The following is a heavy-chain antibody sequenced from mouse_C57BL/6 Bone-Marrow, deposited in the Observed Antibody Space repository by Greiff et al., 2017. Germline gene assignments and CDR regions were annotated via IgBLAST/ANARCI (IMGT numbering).Heavy chain of an antibody. CDR2: ISSGGDYI. Sequence: EVQVVESGEGLVKPGGSLKLSCAASGFTFSSYAMSWVRQTPEKRLEWVAYISSGGDYIYYADTVKGRFTISRDNARNTLYLQMSSLKSEDTAMYYCTRGGGDGSLDYWGQGTSVTVSA. V-gene: IGHV5-9-1*02. CDR3: TRGGGDGSLDY. CDR1: GFTFSSYA. D-gene: IGHD2-3*01. J-gene: IGHJ4*01.